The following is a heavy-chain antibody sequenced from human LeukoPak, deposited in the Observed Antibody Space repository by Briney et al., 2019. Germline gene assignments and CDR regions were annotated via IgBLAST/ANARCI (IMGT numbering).Heavy chain of an antibody. CDR3: ASGYCGGACQLGGVDM. J-gene: IGHJ3*02. CDR1: GGSISNSVW. CDR2: IYHSGST. V-gene: IGHV4-4*02. D-gene: IGHD2-21*02. Sequence: SGTLSLTCVVSGGSISNSVWWSWVRQPPGKGLEWIGEIYHSGSTNYNPSLKSRVTISVDKSKNQFSLKLSSVTAADTAVYYCASGYCGGACQLGGVDMWGQGTMVTVSS.